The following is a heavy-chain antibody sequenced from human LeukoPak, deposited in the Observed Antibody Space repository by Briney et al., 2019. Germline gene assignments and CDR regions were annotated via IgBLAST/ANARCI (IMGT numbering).Heavy chain of an antibody. Sequence: SETLSLTCTGSGGSISSYYWSWIRLPPGKGLEWSGYIYYTGATYYNPSLKSRVTISLDTSKNQFSLKLSSVTAADAAVYYCARAGYSYGTGYYFDYWGQGALVTVSS. CDR3: ARAGYSYGTGYYFDY. CDR1: GGSISSYY. CDR2: IYYTGAT. J-gene: IGHJ4*02. D-gene: IGHD5-18*01. V-gene: IGHV4-59*01.